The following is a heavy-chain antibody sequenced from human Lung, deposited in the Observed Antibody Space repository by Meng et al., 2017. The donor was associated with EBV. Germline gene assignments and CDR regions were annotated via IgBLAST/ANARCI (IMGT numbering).Heavy chain of an antibody. V-gene: IGHV4-34*01. J-gene: IGHJ4*02. CDR2: INYSGIT. D-gene: IGHD2-2*01. CDR1: GRSFSSSY. Sequence: QGQLRRGGEGLLKPSEALSLTCGVSGRSFSSSYWSWVRQPPGKGLEWIGQINYSGITNYNPSLKSRVTISVDTSKNQFSLSLNSVTAADTAVYDCARGGTSSAPFDYWGQGTLVTAPQ. CDR3: ARGGTSSAPFDY.